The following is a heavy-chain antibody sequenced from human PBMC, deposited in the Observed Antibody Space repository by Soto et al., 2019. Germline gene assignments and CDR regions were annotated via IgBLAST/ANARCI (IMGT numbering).Heavy chain of an antibody. J-gene: IGHJ6*02. CDR2: IIPIFGTP. CDR1: GVTFSRQD. Sequence: SVKVSCKASGVTFSRQDMRWVRQAPGQGLEWMGGIIPIFGTPQYAEKFQDRVTITADESTSTAYMELSSLTSEDTAVYYCARMMITNDYVWGSYWYYYGMDVWGQGTTVTVSS. CDR3: ARMMITNDYVWGSYWYYYGMDV. D-gene: IGHD3-16*01. V-gene: IGHV1-69*13.